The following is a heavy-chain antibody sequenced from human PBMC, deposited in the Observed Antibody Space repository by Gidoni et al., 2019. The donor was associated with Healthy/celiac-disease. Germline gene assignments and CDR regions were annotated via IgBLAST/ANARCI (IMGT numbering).Heavy chain of an antibody. CDR3: AKDSEAGDYYYYGMYV. J-gene: IGHJ6*02. CDR1: GFTFSSYA. D-gene: IGHD6-19*01. Sequence: EVQLLESGGGLVQPGGSLRLSCAASGFTFSSYAMSCVRQAPGKGLKWVSAITGSGGSPYYADAWMGRFTIARDNSNNTLYLQMNSLRADDTAVYYCAKDSEAGDYYYYGMYVLGQGTTVTVSS. CDR2: ITGSGGSP. V-gene: IGHV3-23*01.